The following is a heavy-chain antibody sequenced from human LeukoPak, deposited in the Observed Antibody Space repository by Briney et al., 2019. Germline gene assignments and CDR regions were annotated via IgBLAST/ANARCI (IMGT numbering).Heavy chain of an antibody. D-gene: IGHD6-6*01. Sequence: ASVKVSCKASGYTFTSYDINWVRQATGQGLEWMGWMNPNSGNTGYAQKFQGRVTMTRSTSISTAYMELSSLRSEDTAVYYCAKVLFRSSSRYFDYWGQGTLVTVSS. J-gene: IGHJ4*02. CDR1: GYTFTSYD. CDR2: MNPNSGNT. V-gene: IGHV1-8*01. CDR3: AKVLFRSSSRYFDY.